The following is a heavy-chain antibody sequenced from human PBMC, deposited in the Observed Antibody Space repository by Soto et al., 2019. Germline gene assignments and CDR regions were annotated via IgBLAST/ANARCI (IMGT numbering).Heavy chain of an antibody. CDR1: GYTFTSYG. CDR2: ISAYNGNT. D-gene: IGHD2-2*02. Sequence: ASVKVSCXASGYTFTSYGISWVRRAPGQGLEWMGWISAYNGNTNYAQKLQGRVTMTTDTSTSTAYMELRSLRSDDTAVYYCARDRGCSSTSCYSHYYYYYGMDAWGQGTTVTVSS. CDR3: ARDRGCSSTSCYSHYYYYYGMDA. J-gene: IGHJ6*02. V-gene: IGHV1-18*01.